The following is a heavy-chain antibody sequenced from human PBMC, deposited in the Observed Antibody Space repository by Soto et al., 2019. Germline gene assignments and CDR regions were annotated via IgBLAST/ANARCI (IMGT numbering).Heavy chain of an antibody. CDR2: IYPGDSDT. V-gene: IGHV5-51*01. D-gene: IGHD2-2*01. J-gene: IGHJ5*02. Sequence: PGESLKISCKGSGYSFNSHWIGWVRQMPGKGLEWMGIIYPGDSDTRYSPSFQGHVTISADKSISTAYLQWSSLKASDSAMYYCARHSNQLLGFDPWGQGTLVTVSS. CDR1: GYSFNSHW. CDR3: ARHSNQLLGFDP.